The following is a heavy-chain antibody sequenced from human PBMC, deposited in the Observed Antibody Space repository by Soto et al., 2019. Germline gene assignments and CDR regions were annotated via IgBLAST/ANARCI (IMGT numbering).Heavy chain of an antibody. V-gene: IGHV1-3*01. CDR3: ARDLAFGLSDY. J-gene: IGHJ4*02. Sequence: QVHLVQSGAEVKKPGASVKVSCKASGYTFTSYAMYWVRQAPGQRLEWMGWINAGNGNTKYSQKFQGRVTIPRDTSASPAYMELSSLRSEDTAVYYCARDLAFGLSDYWGQGTLVTVSS. D-gene: IGHD3-10*01. CDR1: GYTFTSYA. CDR2: INAGNGNT.